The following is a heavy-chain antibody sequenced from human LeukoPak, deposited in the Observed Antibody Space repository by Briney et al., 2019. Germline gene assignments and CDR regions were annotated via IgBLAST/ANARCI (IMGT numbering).Heavy chain of an antibody. D-gene: IGHD3-3*01. CDR3: ARGLELLTRRHTWFDP. J-gene: IGHJ5*02. CDR2: ISAYNGNT. V-gene: IGHV1-18*01. CDR1: GYTFTSYG. Sequence: GASVKVSCKASGYTFTSYGIGWVRQAPGQGLEWMGWISAYNGNTNYAQKLQGRVTMTTDTSTSTAYMELRSLRSDDTAVYYCARGLELLTRRHTWFDPWGQGTLVTVSS.